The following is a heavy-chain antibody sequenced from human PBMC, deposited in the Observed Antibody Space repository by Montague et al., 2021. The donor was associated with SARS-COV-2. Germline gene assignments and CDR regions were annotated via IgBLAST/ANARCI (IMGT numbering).Heavy chain of an antibody. J-gene: IGHJ4*02. CDR3: ARHALNECSSGWAFGFDY. Sequence: SETLSLTCTVSDGSTSSYYWSWIRQPPGKGLEWIGYIYYSGSTNYNPSLKSRVTISVDTSKNQLSLKLSSVTAADTAVYYCARHALNECSSGWAFGFDYWGQGTMVTVSS. CDR2: IYYSGST. V-gene: IGHV4-59*08. CDR1: DGSTSSYY. D-gene: IGHD6-6*01.